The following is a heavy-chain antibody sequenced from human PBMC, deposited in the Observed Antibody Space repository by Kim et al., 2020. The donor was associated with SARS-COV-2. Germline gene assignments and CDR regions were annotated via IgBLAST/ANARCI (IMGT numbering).Heavy chain of an antibody. CDR1: GYTFTDNY. V-gene: IGHV1-2*02. CDR3: AREVRRYCSGTSCYTGYFGFDV. D-gene: IGHD2-2*02. Sequence: ASVKVSCKASGYTFTDNYIHWVRQAPGQGLEWMAWVNSKSGDTHCAQKFQGRVTMTRDTSISTAYMDLSRLKSDDTAVYYCAREVRRYCSGTSCYTGYFGFDVWGQGTPVTVSS. J-gene: IGHJ6*02. CDR2: VNSKSGDT.